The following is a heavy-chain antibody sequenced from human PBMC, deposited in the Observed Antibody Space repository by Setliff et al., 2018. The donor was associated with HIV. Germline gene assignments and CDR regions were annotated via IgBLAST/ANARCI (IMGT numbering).Heavy chain of an antibody. V-gene: IGHV4-34*01. J-gene: IGHJ6*03. D-gene: IGHD6-13*01. CDR3: AGGEVRSRYVSSRAPFYHYYYYMDV. CDR2: INYSGST. CDR1: GGSFSDYY. Sequence: PSETLSLTCVVYGGSFSDYYWTWIRQPPEKGLEWIGKINYSGSTDYNSSLRSRVTISADTSKNQISLKLTSVTAADTAVYYCAGGEVRSRYVSSRAPFYHYYYYMDVWGKGTTVTVSS.